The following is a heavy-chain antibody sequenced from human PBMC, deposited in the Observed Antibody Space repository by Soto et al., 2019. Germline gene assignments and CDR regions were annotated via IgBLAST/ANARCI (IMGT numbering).Heavy chain of an antibody. CDR2: ISWNSGSI. V-gene: IGHV3-9*01. CDR3: AKDPYDILTGYSFDY. D-gene: IGHD3-9*01. J-gene: IGHJ4*02. CDR1: GFTLYDFS. Sequence: GGSLILSCSAPGFTLYDFSMQWVRPAPGKGLEWVSGISWNSGSIGYADSVKGRFTISRDNAKNSLYLQMNSLRAEDTALYYCAKDPYDILTGYSFDYWGQGTLVTVSS.